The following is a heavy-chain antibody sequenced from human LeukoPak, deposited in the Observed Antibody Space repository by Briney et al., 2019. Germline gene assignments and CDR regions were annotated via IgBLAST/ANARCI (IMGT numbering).Heavy chain of an antibody. V-gene: IGHV4-34*01. CDR2: INHSGST. J-gene: IGHJ4*02. D-gene: IGHD1-26*01. CDR3: ARGGSPVGATNDY. Sequence: SETLSLTCAVYGGSFSGYYWSWIRQPPGKWREWIGEINHSGSTNYNPSLKSRVTISVDTSKNQFSLKLSSVPAEDTAVYYCARGGSPVGATNDYWGQGTLVTVSS. CDR1: GGSFSGYY.